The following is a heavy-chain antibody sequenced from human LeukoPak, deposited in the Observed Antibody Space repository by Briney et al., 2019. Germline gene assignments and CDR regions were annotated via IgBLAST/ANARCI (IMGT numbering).Heavy chain of an antibody. CDR3: ARGFKELLWFGELLYVWFDP. V-gene: IGHV1-8*01. Sequence: ASVKVSCKASGYTFTSYDISWVRQATGQGLEWMGWMTPKRGNTGYAQKFQGRVTMTRNTSISTAYMELSSLRSEDTAVDYCARGFKELLWFGELLYVWFDPWGQGTLVTVSS. J-gene: IGHJ5*02. CDR2: MTPKRGNT. CDR1: GYTFTSYD. D-gene: IGHD3-10*01.